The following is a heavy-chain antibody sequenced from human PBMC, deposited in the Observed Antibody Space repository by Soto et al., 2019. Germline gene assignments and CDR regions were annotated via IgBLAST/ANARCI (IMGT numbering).Heavy chain of an antibody. V-gene: IGHV3-48*02. D-gene: IGHD3-10*01. CDR3: ARDHYGSGSFSKFDY. CDR1: GFTLKNYA. J-gene: IGHJ4*02. CDR2: ISHSSSTI. Sequence: LRLSCAGSGFTLKNYAMNWVRQAPGKGLEWVSYISHSSSTIYYADSVKGRFTISRDNAKNSLHLQMNSLRDEDTAVYYCARDHYGSGSFSKFDYWGQGTLVTVSS.